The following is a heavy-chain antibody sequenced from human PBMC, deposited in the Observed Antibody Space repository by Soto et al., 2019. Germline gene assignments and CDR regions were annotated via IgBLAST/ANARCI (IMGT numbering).Heavy chain of an antibody. Sequence: ETLSLTCTVSGGSISSYYWSWIRQPPGKGLEWIGYIYYSGSTNYNPSLKSRVTISVDTSKNQFSLKLSSVTAADTAVYYCARHFDYTSYYYYYMDVWGKGTTVTVSS. J-gene: IGHJ6*03. CDR3: ARHFDYTSYYYYYMDV. CDR2: IYYSGST. V-gene: IGHV4-59*08. CDR1: GGSISSYY. D-gene: IGHD3-9*01.